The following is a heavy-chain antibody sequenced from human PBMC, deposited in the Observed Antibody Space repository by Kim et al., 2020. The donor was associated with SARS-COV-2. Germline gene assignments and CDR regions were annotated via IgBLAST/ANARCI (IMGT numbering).Heavy chain of an antibody. J-gene: IGHJ4*02. Sequence: GGSLRLSCAASGFTFSSYGMHWVRQAPGKGLEWVAVISYDGSNKYYADSVKGRFTISRDNSKNTLYLQMNSLRDEDTAVYYCAGSGSYFDYWGQGTLVTV. V-gene: IGHV3-33*05. CDR1: GFTFSSYG. CDR2: ISYDGSNK. D-gene: IGHD3-10*01. CDR3: AGSGSYFDY.